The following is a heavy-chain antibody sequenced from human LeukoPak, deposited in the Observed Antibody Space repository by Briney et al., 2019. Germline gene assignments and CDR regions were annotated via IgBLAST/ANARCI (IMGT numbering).Heavy chain of an antibody. J-gene: IGHJ4*02. CDR1: GFTFCSYA. V-gene: IGHV3-30*04. CDR2: ISYDGSNK. D-gene: IGHD2-15*01. Sequence: GGSLRLSCAASGFTFCSYAMHWVRQAPGKGLEWVAVISYDGSNKYYADSVKSRFTISRDNSKNTLYLQMNSLRAEETAVYYCASAHCSGGSCYDDYWGQGTLVTVSS. CDR3: ASAHCSGGSCYDDY.